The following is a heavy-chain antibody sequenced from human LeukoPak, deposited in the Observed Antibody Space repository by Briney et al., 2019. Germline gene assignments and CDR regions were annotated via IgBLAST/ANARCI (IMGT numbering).Heavy chain of an antibody. Sequence: GASVKVSCKASGYTFTSYGISWVRQAPGQGLEWMGWISAYNGNTNYAQKLQGRVTMTTDTSTSTAYMELRSLRSDDTAVYYCARDGHYYDSSGEPWEYYCDYWGQGTLVTVSS. V-gene: IGHV1-18*01. CDR1: GYTFTSYG. CDR2: ISAYNGNT. D-gene: IGHD3-22*01. CDR3: ARDGHYYDSSGEPWEYYCDY. J-gene: IGHJ4*02.